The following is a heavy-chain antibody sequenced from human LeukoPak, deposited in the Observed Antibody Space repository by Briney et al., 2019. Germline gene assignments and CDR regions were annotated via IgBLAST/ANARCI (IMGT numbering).Heavy chain of an antibody. V-gene: IGHV1-8*01. CDR3: ARGHSGSSQQLVPRNWFDP. J-gene: IGHJ5*02. D-gene: IGHD6-13*01. CDR2: MNPNSGNT. CDR1: GYTFTSYD. Sequence: ASVKVSCKASGYTFTSYDINWVRQATGQGLEWMGWMNPNSGNTGYAQKFQGRVTMTRNTSISTAYMELSSLRSEDTAVYYCARGHSGSSQQLVPRNWFDPWGQGTLVTVSS.